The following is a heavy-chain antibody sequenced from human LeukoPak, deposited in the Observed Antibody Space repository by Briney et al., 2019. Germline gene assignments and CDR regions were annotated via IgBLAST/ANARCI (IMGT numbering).Heavy chain of an antibody. D-gene: IGHD2-15*01. CDR3: AKGVDYCSGGSCPADY. V-gene: IGHV3-30*18. CDR1: GFTFSNYG. CDR2: ISYDGNNK. Sequence: QPGRSLRLSCVASGFTFSNYGIHWVRQAPGKGLEWVAVISYDGNNKYYADSVKGRFTISRDNSKNTLFLQMNSLRAEDTAVYYCAKGVDYCSGGSCPADYWGPGTLVTVSS. J-gene: IGHJ4*02.